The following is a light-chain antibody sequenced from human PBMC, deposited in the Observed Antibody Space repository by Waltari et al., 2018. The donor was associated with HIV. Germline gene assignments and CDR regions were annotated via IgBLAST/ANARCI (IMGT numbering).Light chain of an antibody. CDR3: SSFAPTNKFYVL. CDR1: SSDIGCYNY. J-gene: IGLJ2*01. CDR2: EVT. V-gene: IGLV2-8*01. Sequence: QSTLTQPPSASGSPGQSVTIACTGTSSDIGCYNYVSWYQQHPGKAPKLIMTEVTKRPSGVPDRFSGSKSGNTASLTVSGLQADDEALYYCSSFAPTNKFYVLFGGGTTLTVL.